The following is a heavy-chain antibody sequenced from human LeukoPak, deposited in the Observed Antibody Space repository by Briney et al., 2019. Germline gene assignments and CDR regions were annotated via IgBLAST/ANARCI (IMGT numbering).Heavy chain of an antibody. V-gene: IGHV3-48*02. CDR2: IYRSGGTI. CDR3: ARILGFTLDY. Sequence: GGSLRLSCAASGFIFRNYAMHWVRQAPGKGLEWVSYIYRSGGTIYYADSVKGRFTVSRDNAKNSLYLQLNSLRDEDTAVYYCARILGFTLDYWGQGTLVTVSS. J-gene: IGHJ4*02. CDR1: GFIFRNYA.